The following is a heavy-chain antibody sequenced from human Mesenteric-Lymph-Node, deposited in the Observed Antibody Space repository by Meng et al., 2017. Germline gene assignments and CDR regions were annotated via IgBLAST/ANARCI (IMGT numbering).Heavy chain of an antibody. V-gene: IGHV4-59*01. D-gene: IGHD5-12*01. Sequence: SETLSLTCTVSGGSISSYYWSWIRQPPGKGLEWIGYIYYSGSTNYNPSLKSRVTISVDTSKNQFSLKLSSVTAADTAVYYCARVGYTGYDLNYFDYWGQGTLVTVSS. CDR3: ARVGYTGYDLNYFDY. J-gene: IGHJ4*02. CDR1: GGSISSYY. CDR2: IYYSGST.